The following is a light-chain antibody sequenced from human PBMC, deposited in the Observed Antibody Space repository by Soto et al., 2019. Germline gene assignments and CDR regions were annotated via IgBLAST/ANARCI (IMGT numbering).Light chain of an antibody. V-gene: IGKV3D-15*01. CDR1: QRVSSN. CDR3: QQYQDWPRT. J-gene: IGKJ1*01. CDR2: GPS. Sequence: EMVMTQSPAARSVNPGETATLSCMASQRVSSNLAWYQQKPGQAPRLLIYGPSSRATGIPDRFSGSGSGTEFTLTISSLQAEDSAVYYCQQYQDWPRTFGQGTKVDIK.